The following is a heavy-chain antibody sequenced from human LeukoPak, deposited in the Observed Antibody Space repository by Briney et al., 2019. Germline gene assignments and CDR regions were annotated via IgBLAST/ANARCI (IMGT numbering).Heavy chain of an antibody. CDR1: GFTFSTYS. CDR2: ISSSSSYI. Sequence: GGSLRLYCTASGFTFSTYSLNWVRQAPGKGLEWVSSISSSSSYIYYADSVKGRFTISRDNAKNSLYLQMNSLRAEDTAVYFCARGRYFDWLSPDGFDIWGQGTMVTVSS. D-gene: IGHD3-9*01. V-gene: IGHV3-21*01. J-gene: IGHJ3*02. CDR3: ARGRYFDWLSPDGFDI.